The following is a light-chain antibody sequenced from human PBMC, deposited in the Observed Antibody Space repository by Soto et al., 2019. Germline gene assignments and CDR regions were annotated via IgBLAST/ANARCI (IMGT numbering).Light chain of an antibody. V-gene: IGKV4-1*01. CDR1: QSVLYSSNNKNY. Sequence: DIVMTQSPDSLAVSLGERATINCKSSQSVLYSSNNKNYLAWYQQKPGQPPKLLIYWASTRGSGVPDRFSGSGSGTDFTLTISSLQAEDVADYYCQQYYSTPLTFGGGTKVEIK. CDR3: QQYYSTPLT. J-gene: IGKJ4*01. CDR2: WAS.